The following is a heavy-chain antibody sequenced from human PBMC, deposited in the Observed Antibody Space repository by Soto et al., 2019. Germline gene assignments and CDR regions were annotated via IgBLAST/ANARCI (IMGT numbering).Heavy chain of an antibody. CDR2: IWYDGSNK. CDR1: GFTFSSYG. CDR3: ARVRSSGYYFREIDY. J-gene: IGHJ4*02. D-gene: IGHD3-22*01. Sequence: QVPLVESGGGVVQPGRSLRLSCAASGFTFSSYGMHWVRQAPGKGLEWVAVIWYDGSNKYYADSVKGRFTISRDNSKNTLYLQMNSLRAEDTAVYYCARVRSSGYYFREIDYWGQGTLVIVSS. V-gene: IGHV3-33*01.